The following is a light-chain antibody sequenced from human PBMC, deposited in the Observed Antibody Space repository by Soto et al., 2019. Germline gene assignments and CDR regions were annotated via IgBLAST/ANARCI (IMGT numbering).Light chain of an antibody. J-gene: IGLJ1*01. CDR3: QSYDSSLSGHYV. CDR1: SSNTGAGYD. V-gene: IGLV1-40*01. Sequence: QSVLRQPPSVSGAPGQRVTISCTGSSSNTGAGYDVHWYQQLPGTAPKLLIYGNSNRPSGVPDRFSGSKSGTSASLAITGLQAEDEADYYCQSYDSSLSGHYVFGTGTKLTVL. CDR2: GNS.